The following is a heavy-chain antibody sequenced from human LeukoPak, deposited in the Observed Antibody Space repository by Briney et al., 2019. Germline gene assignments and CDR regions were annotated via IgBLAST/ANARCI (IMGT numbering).Heavy chain of an antibody. Sequence: GGSLRLSWAASGFTFSTYWMTWVRQAPGKGLEWVANVKEDGSERYYVDSVKGRFTISRDNTKNSLYLQMDSLRAEDTAVYFCARVRLVTTQYDAFAMWGQGTMVTVSS. J-gene: IGHJ3*02. D-gene: IGHD5-12*01. CDR2: VKEDGSER. V-gene: IGHV3-7*04. CDR3: ARVRLVTTQYDAFAM. CDR1: GFTFSTYW.